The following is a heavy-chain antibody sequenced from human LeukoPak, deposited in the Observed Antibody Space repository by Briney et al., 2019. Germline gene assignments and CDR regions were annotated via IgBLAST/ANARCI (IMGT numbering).Heavy chain of an antibody. Sequence: PSETLSLTCGVSSGPLSGYYWRWIRQPPGGGLEWLGEITHSGSANYNPSLKSRVTISGDTSKKQFSLNLTSVTAADTGIYYCARGVDLWGRGTPVTVSA. CDR3: ARGVDL. J-gene: IGHJ2*01. CDR1: SGPLSGYY. CDR2: ITHSGSA. V-gene: IGHV4-34*01.